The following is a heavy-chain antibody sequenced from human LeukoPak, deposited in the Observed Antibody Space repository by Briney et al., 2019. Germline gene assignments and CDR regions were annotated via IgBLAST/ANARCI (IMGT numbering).Heavy chain of an antibody. D-gene: IGHD6-13*01. CDR1: GLTFSSYE. CDR2: ISTGSSTI. CDR3: ARDPHIAAAGTIFDY. J-gene: IGHJ4*02. V-gene: IGHV3-48*02. Sequence: PGGSLRLSCAASGLTFSSYEMNWVRQAPGKGLEWVSYISTGSSTIYYADSVKGRFTISRDNAKNSLYLQMNSLRDEDSAVYYCARDPHIAAAGTIFDYWGQGTLVTVSS.